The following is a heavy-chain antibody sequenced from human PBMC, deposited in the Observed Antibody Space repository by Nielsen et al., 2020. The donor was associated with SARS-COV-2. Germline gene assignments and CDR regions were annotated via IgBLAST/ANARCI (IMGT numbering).Heavy chain of an antibody. CDR1: GFTVSSNY. J-gene: IGHJ3*02. Sequence: GESLKISCAASGFTVSSNYMSWVRQAPGKGLEWVSVIYSGGSTYYADSVKGRFTISRHNSKNTLYLQMNSLRAEDTAVYYCARDYWEVGRKWADVFDIWGQGTMVTVSS. CDR3: ARDYWEVGRKWADVFDI. V-gene: IGHV3-53*04. D-gene: IGHD1-26*01. CDR2: IYSGGST.